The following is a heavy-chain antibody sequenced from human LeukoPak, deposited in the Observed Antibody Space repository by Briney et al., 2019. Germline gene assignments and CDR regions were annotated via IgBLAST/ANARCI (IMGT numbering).Heavy chain of an antibody. Sequence: ASVKVSCKASGYTFTSYYMHWVRQAPGQGLEWMGIINPSGGSTSYAQKFQGRVTMTRDTSTSTVYMELSSLRSEDTAVYYCASSYSGDHYYYGMDVWGQGTTVAVSS. J-gene: IGHJ6*02. D-gene: IGHD1-26*01. CDR1: GYTFTSYY. CDR2: INPSGGST. CDR3: ASSYSGDHYYYGMDV. V-gene: IGHV1-46*01.